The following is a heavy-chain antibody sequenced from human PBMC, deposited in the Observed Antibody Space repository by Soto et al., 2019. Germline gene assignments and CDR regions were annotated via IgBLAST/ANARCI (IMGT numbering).Heavy chain of an antibody. V-gene: IGHV3-21*01. Sequence: GGSLRLSCAASGFTFSSYAMSWVRQAPGKELEWVSAISSSSSNIYYADSVKGRFTISRDNAKNSLYLQMNSLRAEDTAVYYCARDDYSNYYYYGMDVWGQGTTVTVSS. D-gene: IGHD4-4*01. CDR1: GFTFSSYA. CDR2: ISSSSSNI. CDR3: ARDDYSNYYYYGMDV. J-gene: IGHJ6*02.